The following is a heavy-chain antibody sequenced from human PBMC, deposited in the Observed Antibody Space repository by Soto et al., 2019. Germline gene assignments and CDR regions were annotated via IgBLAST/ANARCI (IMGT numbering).Heavy chain of an antibody. CDR2: ISSGGSQ. Sequence: EVQLVESGGGLVQPGGSLRLSCAASGFTVSNLYMTWVRQAPGKGLEGVSVISSGGSQYYADSVKGRFTISRDNSKNTVYLQMNSLRAGDTAIYYCARDTLGGAYDFWHGGQGTLVTVSS. CDR3: ARDTLGGAYDFWH. J-gene: IGHJ4*02. CDR1: GFTVSNLY. D-gene: IGHD3-3*01. V-gene: IGHV3-66*01.